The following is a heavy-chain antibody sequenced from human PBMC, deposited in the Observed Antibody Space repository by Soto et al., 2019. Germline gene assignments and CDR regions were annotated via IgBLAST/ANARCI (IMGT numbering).Heavy chain of an antibody. Sequence: SETLSLTCTVSGGSISSSDYYWGWIRQTPGKGLGWIGTIYYSGSTYYNPSLKSRVTMSVDTSKNQFSLRLNSVTAADTAVFYCARHPAGTGPNSYYGVDVWGQGTTVTVSS. J-gene: IGHJ6*02. CDR2: IYYSGST. V-gene: IGHV4-39*01. CDR3: ARHPAGTGPNSYYGVDV. D-gene: IGHD1-7*01. CDR1: GGSISSSDYY.